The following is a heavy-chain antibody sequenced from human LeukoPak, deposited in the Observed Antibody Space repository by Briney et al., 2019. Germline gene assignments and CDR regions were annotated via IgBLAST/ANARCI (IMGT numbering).Heavy chain of an antibody. CDR1: GFTFSSYA. CDR2: ISSNGGST. V-gene: IGHV3-64*01. CDR3: ARSKGYCSSTSCYYFDY. J-gene: IGHJ4*02. Sequence: GGSLRLSCAASGFTFSSYAMHWVHQAPGKGLEYVSAISSNGGSTYYANSVKGRFTISRDNSKNTLYLQMGSLRAEDMAVYYCARSKGYCSSTSCYYFDYWGQGTLVTVSS. D-gene: IGHD2-2*01.